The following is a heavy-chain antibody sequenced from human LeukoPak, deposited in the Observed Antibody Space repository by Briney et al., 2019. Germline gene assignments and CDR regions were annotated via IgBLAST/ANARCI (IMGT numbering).Heavy chain of an antibody. CDR2: IYTSGST. CDR3: ARVDPLPGIAAAGEEWFDP. V-gene: IGHV4-4*07. CDR1: GGSISSYY. D-gene: IGHD6-13*01. J-gene: IGHJ5*02. Sequence: SETLSLTCTVSGGSISSYYWSWIRQPAGKGLEWIGRIYTSGSTNYNPSLKSRVTMSVDTSKNQFSLKPSSVTAADTAVYYCARVDPLPGIAAAGEEWFDPWGQGTLVTVSS.